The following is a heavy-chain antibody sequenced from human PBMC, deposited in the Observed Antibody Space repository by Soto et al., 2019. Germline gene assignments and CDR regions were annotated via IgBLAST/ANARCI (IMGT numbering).Heavy chain of an antibody. D-gene: IGHD3-3*01. CDR2: INHSGST. Sequence: TLSLTCAVYGGSFSGYYWSWIRQPPGKGLEWIGEINHSGSTNYNPSLKSRVTISVDTSKNQFSLKLSSVTAADTAVYYCARRTPITTFGLWGPGTMVTVSS. V-gene: IGHV4-34*01. CDR1: GGSFSGYY. J-gene: IGHJ3*01. CDR3: ARRTPITTFGL.